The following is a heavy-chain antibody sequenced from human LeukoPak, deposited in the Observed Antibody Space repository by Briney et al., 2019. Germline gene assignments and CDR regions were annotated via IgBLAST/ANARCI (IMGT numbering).Heavy chain of an antibody. CDR1: GFTFSTYY. J-gene: IGHJ4*02. V-gene: IGHV3-21*01. D-gene: IGHD3-9*01. CDR3: ARTYYDILTGYNPYFDY. CDR2: ITASSTAI. Sequence: GGSLRLSCAASGFTFSTYYMSWVRQAPGKGLEWVSSITASSTAIYSADSVKGRFTISRDNAKNLLYLQMNSLRAEDTAVYYCARTYYDILTGYNPYFDYWGQGILVTVSS.